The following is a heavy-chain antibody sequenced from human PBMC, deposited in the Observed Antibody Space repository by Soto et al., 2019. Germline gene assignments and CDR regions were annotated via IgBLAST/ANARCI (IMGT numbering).Heavy chain of an antibody. D-gene: IGHD3-10*01. Sequence: EVQLLESGGGLAQPGGSLRLSCAASGFTFNNYAMTWVRQAPGKGLEWVSAISGSGGSTYYADSVRGRFTISRDNSKNTLYLQINSLRAEDTAIYNCAKDYYLGSGSYYGDYYGMDVWGHGTTVTVSS. CDR1: GFTFNNYA. V-gene: IGHV3-23*01. J-gene: IGHJ6*01. CDR3: AKDYYLGSGSYYGDYYGMDV. CDR2: ISGSGGST.